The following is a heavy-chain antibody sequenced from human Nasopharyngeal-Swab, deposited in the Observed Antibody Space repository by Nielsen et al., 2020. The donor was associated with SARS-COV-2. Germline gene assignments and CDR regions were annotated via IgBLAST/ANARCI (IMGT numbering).Heavy chain of an antibody. CDR2: IIPIFGTA. CDR3: ARARMVRGVMGVYYYYGMDV. D-gene: IGHD3-10*01. Sequence: SVKASCKASGGTFSSYAISWVRQAPGQGLEWMGGIIPIFGTANYAQKFQGRVTITADESTSTAYMELSSLRSEDTAVYYCARARMVRGVMGVYYYYGMDVWGQGTTVTVSS. V-gene: IGHV1-69*13. J-gene: IGHJ6*02. CDR1: GGTFSSYA.